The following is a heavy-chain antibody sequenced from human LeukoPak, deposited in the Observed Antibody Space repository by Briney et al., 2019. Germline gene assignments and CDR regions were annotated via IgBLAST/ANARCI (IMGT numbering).Heavy chain of an antibody. CDR2: IKQDGSEK. Sequence: GGSLRLSCAASGFTFSSYWMSWVRQAPGKGLEWVANIKQDGSEKHYVDSVKGRFTISRDNAKNSLYLQMNSLRAEDTAVYYCAKAPVTSCRGAFCYPFDYWGQGTLVTVSS. V-gene: IGHV3-7*03. CDR1: GFTFSSYW. D-gene: IGHD2-15*01. CDR3: AKAPVTSCRGAFCYPFDY. J-gene: IGHJ4*02.